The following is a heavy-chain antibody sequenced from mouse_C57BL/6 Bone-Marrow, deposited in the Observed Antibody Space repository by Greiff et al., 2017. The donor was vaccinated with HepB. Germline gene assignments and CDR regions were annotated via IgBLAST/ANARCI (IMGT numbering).Heavy chain of an antibody. J-gene: IGHJ4*01. CDR2: IDPSDSYT. D-gene: IGHD1-1*01. CDR3: ARRVDYYAMDY. V-gene: IGHV1-69*01. Sequence: QVQLQQPGAELVMPGASVKLSCKASGYTFTSYWMHWVKQRPGQGLEWIGEIDPSDSYTNYNQKFKGKSTLTVAKSSSTAYMQLNSLTSEDAAVYFCARRVDYYAMDYWGQGTSVTVSS. CDR1: GYTFTSYW.